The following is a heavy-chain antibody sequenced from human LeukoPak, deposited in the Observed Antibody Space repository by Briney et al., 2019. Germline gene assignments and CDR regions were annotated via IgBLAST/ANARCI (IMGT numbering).Heavy chain of an antibody. CDR1: GYTFTSYG. Sequence: ASVKVSCKASGYTFTSYGISWVRQAPGQGLEWMGWINAYNGNTNYAQKLQGRVTMTTDTSTSTAYMALRSLRSDDTAVYYCAREVYYCSSTSCYYYYYMDVWGKGTTVTVSS. D-gene: IGHD2-2*01. J-gene: IGHJ6*03. CDR3: AREVYYCSSTSCYYYYYMDV. V-gene: IGHV1-18*01. CDR2: INAYNGNT.